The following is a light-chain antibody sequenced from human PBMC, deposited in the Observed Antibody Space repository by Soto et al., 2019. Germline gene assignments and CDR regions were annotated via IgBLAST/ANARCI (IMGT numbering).Light chain of an antibody. Sequence: QLVLPQSPSASASLGASVKLTCTLRSEHSNFAIAWHQLQPEKGPRYLMKLNPDGRHTKGDGIPDRFSGSSSGAERYLTISSLQSEDEAAYYCQTWGMGIVVFGGGTKLTVL. CDR2: LNPDGRH. J-gene: IGLJ2*01. CDR1: SEHSNFA. V-gene: IGLV4-69*01. CDR3: QTWGMGIVV.